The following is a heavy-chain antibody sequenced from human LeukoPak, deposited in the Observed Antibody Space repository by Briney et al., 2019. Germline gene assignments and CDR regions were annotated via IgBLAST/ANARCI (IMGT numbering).Heavy chain of an antibody. J-gene: IGHJ4*02. D-gene: IGHD4-17*01. V-gene: IGHV3-30*03. Sequence: PGGSLRLSCAASGFTFSNYAMRWVRQAPGKGLEWVAVISYDGSNKYYADSVKGRFTISRDNAKNALYLQMNSLRAEDTAVYYCARQEVDYGAPAGFHNWGQGTLVTVSS. CDR3: ARQEVDYGAPAGFHN. CDR1: GFTFSNYA. CDR2: ISYDGSNK.